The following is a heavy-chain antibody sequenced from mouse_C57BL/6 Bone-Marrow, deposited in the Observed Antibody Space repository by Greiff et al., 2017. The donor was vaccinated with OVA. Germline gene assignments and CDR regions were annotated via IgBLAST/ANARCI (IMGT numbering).Heavy chain of an antibody. CDR3: AKGGLPQIAY. D-gene: IGHD3-3*01. V-gene: IGHV1-55*01. Sequence: QVQLQQPGAELVKPGASVKMSCKASGYTFTSYWITWVKQRPGQGLEWIGDIYPGSGSTNYNEKFKSKATLTVDTSYSTAYMELSSLSSEDSAVYYYAKGGLPQIAYWGQGTLVTVSA. CDR2: IYPGSGST. CDR1: GYTFTSYW. J-gene: IGHJ3*01.